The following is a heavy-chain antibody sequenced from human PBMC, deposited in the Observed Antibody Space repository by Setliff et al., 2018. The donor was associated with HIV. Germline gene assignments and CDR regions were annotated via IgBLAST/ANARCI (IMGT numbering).Heavy chain of an antibody. J-gene: IGHJ6*03. D-gene: IGHD6-13*01. CDR2: IYYRGST. CDR3: ARGKYRSRWYASDHYYIDV. Sequence: SETLSLTCTVSGGSISSYYWGWIRQPPGKGLQWIGSIYYRGSTYYNPSLKSRVTISVDTSKNQFSLKLRSVTAADTALYYCARGKYRSRWYASDHYYIDVWGKGTTVTVSS. CDR1: GGSISSYY. V-gene: IGHV4-39*01.